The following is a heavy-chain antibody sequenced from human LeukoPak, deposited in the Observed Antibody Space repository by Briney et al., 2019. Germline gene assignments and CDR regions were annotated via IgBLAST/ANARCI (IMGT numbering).Heavy chain of an antibody. D-gene: IGHD4-17*01. Sequence: PGGSLRLSCAASGFTFSSYAMHWVRQAPGKGLEWVAVISYDGSNKYYADSVKGRFTISRDNAKNSLYLQMNSLRAEDTAVYYCARDYNGDKPFDYWGQGTLVTVSS. J-gene: IGHJ4*02. CDR1: GFTFSSYA. CDR3: ARDYNGDKPFDY. CDR2: ISYDGSNK. V-gene: IGHV3-30-3*01.